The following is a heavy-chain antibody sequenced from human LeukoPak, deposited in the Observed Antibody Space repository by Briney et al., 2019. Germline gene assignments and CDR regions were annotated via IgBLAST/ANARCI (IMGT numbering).Heavy chain of an antibody. V-gene: IGHV3-43*02. Sequence: GESLRLSCAASGFTFDNYPLHWVRQAPGKGLEWVSVISGDGDKTYYADSVRGRFTISRDNTKNSLFLQMDSLTTEDTAFYYCVKDIDTVGTNAFDIWGQGTMVTVSS. CDR1: GFTFDNYP. CDR2: ISGDGDKT. D-gene: IGHD2-8*02. J-gene: IGHJ3*02. CDR3: VKDIDTVGTNAFDI.